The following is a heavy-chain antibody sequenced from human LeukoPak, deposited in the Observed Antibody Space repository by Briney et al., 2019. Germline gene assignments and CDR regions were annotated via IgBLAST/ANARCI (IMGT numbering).Heavy chain of an antibody. V-gene: IGHV4-30-4*01. J-gene: IGHJ4*02. CDR1: GGSISSGDYY. Sequence: PSQTLSLTCTVSGGSISSGDYYWSWIRQPPGKGLEWIGYIYYSGSTYYNPSLKSRVTISVDTSKNQFSLKLSSVTAADTAVYYCARVYYDILTGYYMDYWGQGTLVTVSS. CDR3: ARVYYDILTGYYMDY. CDR2: IYYSGST. D-gene: IGHD3-9*01.